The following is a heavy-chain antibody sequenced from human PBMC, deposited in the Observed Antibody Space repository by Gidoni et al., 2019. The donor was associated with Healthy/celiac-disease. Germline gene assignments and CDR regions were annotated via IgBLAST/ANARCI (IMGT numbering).Heavy chain of an antibody. Sequence: QLQLQESGPGLVKPSETLSLTCTVPGGPISSSSYYWGWIRQPPGKGLEWIGSIYYSGSTYYNPSLKSRVTISVDTSKNQFSLKLSSVTAADTAVYYCASSYYYGSGVDYWGQGTLVTVSS. CDR3: ASSYYYGSGVDY. J-gene: IGHJ4*02. CDR1: GGPISSSSYY. V-gene: IGHV4-39*01. D-gene: IGHD3-10*01. CDR2: IYYSGST.